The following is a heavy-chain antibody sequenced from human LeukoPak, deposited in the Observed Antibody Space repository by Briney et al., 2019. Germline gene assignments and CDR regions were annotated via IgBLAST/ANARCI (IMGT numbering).Heavy chain of an antibody. CDR1: GFTFCSYG. D-gene: IGHD1-26*01. CDR3: AKDPGGSYHYWYFDL. Sequence: GRSLRLSCAASGFTFCSYGMHWVRQAPGKGLEWVAVISYDGSNKYYADSVKGRFTISRDNSKNTLYLQMNSLRAEDTAVYYRAKDPGGSYHYWYFDLWAVAPWSLSPQ. V-gene: IGHV3-30*18. J-gene: IGHJ2*01. CDR2: ISYDGSNK.